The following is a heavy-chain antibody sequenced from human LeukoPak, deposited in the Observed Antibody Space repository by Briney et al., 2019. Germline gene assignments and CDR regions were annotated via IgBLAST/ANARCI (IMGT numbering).Heavy chain of an antibody. V-gene: IGHV4-34*01. Sequence: KPSETLSLTCAVYGGSFSGYYWSWIRRPPGKGLEWIGEINHSGSTNYNPSLKSRVTISVDTSKNQFSLKLSSVTAADTAVYYCARGLGFDYWGQGTLVTVSS. J-gene: IGHJ4*02. CDR2: INHSGST. CDR3: ARGLGFDY. CDR1: GGSFSGYY.